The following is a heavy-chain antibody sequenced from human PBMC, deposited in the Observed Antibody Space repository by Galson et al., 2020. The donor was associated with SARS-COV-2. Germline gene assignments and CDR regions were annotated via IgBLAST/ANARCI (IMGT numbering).Heavy chain of an antibody. V-gene: IGHV1-8*01. CDR1: GYTFTSYD. D-gene: IGHD3-10*01. CDR3: ARGTGMRRWFGESENWFDP. Sequence: ASVKVSCKASGYTFTSYDINWVRQATGQGLEWMGWMNPNSGNTGYAQKFQGRVTMTRNTSISTAYMELSSLRSEDTAVYYCARGTGMRRWFGESENWFDPWGQGTLVTVSS. CDR2: MNPNSGNT. J-gene: IGHJ5*02.